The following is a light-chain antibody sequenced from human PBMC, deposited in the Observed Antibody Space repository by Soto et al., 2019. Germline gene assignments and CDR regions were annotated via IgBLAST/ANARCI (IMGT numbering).Light chain of an antibody. Sequence: DIQVTPSPSSLSVSVGDSVTITCRASQGTATGLSWYQQIPGQAPTLLNHGASTLQTGVPTQFNTSEPGKEFNLTINGLQPEDVAPYYWLQDHASEEGTFGQGTKLHI. J-gene: IGKJ2*01. CDR1: QGTATG. CDR3: LQDHASEEGT. CDR2: GAS. V-gene: IGKV1-17*01.